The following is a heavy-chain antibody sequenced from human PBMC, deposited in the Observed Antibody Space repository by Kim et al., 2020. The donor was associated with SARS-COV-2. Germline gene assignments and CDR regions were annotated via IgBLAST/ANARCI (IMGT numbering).Heavy chain of an antibody. CDR1: GYTFTSYA. D-gene: IGHD6-13*01. CDR2: INAGNGNT. Sequence: ASVKVSCKASGYTFTSYAMHWVRQAPGQRLEWMGWINAGNGNTKYSQKFQGRVTITRDTSASTAYMELSSLRSEDTAVYYCARGGGSSWPIDYWGQGTLVTVSS. CDR3: ARGGGSSWPIDY. V-gene: IGHV1-3*01. J-gene: IGHJ4*02.